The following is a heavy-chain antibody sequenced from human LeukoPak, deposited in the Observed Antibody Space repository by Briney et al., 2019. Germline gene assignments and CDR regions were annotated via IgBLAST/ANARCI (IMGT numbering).Heavy chain of an antibody. Sequence: GGSLRLSCAASGFSFDDYAMYWVRQPPGKGLEWVSGISWNSGSTYYADSVKGRFTISRDNSKNTLYLQMNSLRAEDTAVYYCARDGCSGGSCYFPPLYYYYYYMDVWGKGTTITVSS. CDR2: ISWNSGST. V-gene: IGHV3-9*01. D-gene: IGHD2-15*01. CDR1: GFSFDDYA. CDR3: ARDGCSGGSCYFPPLYYYYYYMDV. J-gene: IGHJ6*03.